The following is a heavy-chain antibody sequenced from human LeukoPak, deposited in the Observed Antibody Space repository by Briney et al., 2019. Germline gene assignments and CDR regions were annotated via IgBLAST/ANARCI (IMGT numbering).Heavy chain of an antibody. D-gene: IGHD3-9*01. Sequence: GSLRLSCAASGFTFSSYEMNWVRQAPGKGLEWVSYISSSGSTIYYADSVKGRFTISRDNAKNSLYLQMNSLRAEDTALYYCAKVLRYFDWLQDDAFDIWGQGTMVTASS. J-gene: IGHJ3*02. CDR2: ISSSGSTI. V-gene: IGHV3-48*03. CDR1: GFTFSSYE. CDR3: AKVLRYFDWLQDDAFDI.